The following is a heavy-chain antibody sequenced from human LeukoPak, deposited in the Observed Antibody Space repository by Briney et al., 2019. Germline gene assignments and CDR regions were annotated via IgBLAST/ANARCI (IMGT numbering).Heavy chain of an antibody. Sequence: GGSLRLSCAASGFTFSSYAMHWVRQAPGKGLEWVAVISYDGSNKYYADSVKGRFTISRDNSKNTLYLQMNSLRAEDTAVYYCXXXXXXXDGYNSPLDYWGQGTLVTVSS. CDR2: ISYDGSNK. CDR3: XXXXXXXDGYNSPLDY. V-gene: IGHV3-30-3*01. J-gene: IGHJ4*02. CDR1: GFTFSSYA. D-gene: IGHD5-24*01.